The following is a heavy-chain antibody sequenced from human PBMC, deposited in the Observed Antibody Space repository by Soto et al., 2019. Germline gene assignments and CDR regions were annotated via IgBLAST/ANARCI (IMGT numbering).Heavy chain of an antibody. CDR2: ISAYNGNT. CDR1: GYTFTSYG. CDR3: ARDLIAAADYYYYGMEG. V-gene: IGHV1-18*01. J-gene: IGHJ6*02. D-gene: IGHD6-13*01. Sequence: ASVKVSCKASGYTFTSYGISWLRQAPGQGLKGMGWISAYNGNTTSARKLQGRVTMTTDTSTSTAYMELRSLGSDDTALYYCARDLIAAADYYYYGMEGSGQGIMVSVS.